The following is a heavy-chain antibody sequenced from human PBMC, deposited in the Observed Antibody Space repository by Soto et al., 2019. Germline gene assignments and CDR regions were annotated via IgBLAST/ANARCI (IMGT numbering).Heavy chain of an antibody. V-gene: IGHV4-4*02. Sequence: SETLSLTCAVSSGSISSSNWWSWVRQPPGKGLEWIGEIYHSGSTNYNPSLKSRVTISVDKSKNQFSLKLSSVTAADTAVYYCARCIAAAGDKPSHRVSDYWGQGTLVTVSS. J-gene: IGHJ4*02. CDR1: SGSISSSNW. D-gene: IGHD6-13*01. CDR2: IYHSGST. CDR3: ARCIAAAGDKPSHRVSDY.